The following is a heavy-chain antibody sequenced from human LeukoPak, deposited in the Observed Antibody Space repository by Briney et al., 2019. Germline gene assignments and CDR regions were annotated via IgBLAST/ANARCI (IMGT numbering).Heavy chain of an antibody. D-gene: IGHD5-24*01. CDR3: ASPYRDGYNYLDY. CDR1: GGTFISYA. V-gene: IGHV1-69*13. Sequence: GASVKVSCKASGGTFISYAISWVRQAPGQGLEWMGGIIPIFGTANYAQKFQGRVTITADESTSTAYMELSSLRSEDTAVYYCASPYRDGYNYLDYWGQGTLVTVSS. CDR2: IIPIFGTA. J-gene: IGHJ4*02.